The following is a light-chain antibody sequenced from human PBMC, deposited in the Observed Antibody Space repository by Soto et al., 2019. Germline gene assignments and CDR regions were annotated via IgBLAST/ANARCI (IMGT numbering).Light chain of an antibody. CDR2: DAS. Sequence: DIQMTQSPSTLSASVGDRVTITCRASQSISSWLAWYQQKPGKAPKLLIYDASSLESGVPSRFSGSGSGTEFTLTISSLQPDDFATYYCQQYNSYSPLLTFGGGTKVGSN. J-gene: IGKJ4*01. V-gene: IGKV1-5*01. CDR1: QSISSW. CDR3: QQYNSYSPLLT.